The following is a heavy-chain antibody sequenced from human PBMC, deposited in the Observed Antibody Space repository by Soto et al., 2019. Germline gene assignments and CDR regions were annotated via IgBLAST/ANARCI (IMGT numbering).Heavy chain of an antibody. V-gene: IGHV3-15*01. CDR1: GFTFSNAW. J-gene: IGHJ4*02. CDR3: TTDSEYNNYDILTGYSRDY. CDR2: IKSKTDGGTT. D-gene: IGHD3-9*01. Sequence: GGSLRLSCAASGFTFSNAWMSWVRQAPGKGLEWVGRIKSKTDGGTTDYAAPVKGRFTISRDDSKNTLYLQMNSLKTEDTAVYYCTTDSEYNNYDILTGYSRDYWGQGTLVTVSS.